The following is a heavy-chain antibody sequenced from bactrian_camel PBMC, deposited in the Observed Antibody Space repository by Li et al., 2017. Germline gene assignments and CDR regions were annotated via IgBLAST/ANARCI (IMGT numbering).Heavy chain of an antibody. J-gene: IGHJ4*01. Sequence: HVQLVESGGGLVQPGGSLRLSCAASGFTFSSYWMYWVRQAPGKGLEWVSSITSDGTNSHYADSVKGRFTISRDNAESTLYLQMNSLKPEDTAVYFCVRDGHTWNPVDWGQGTQVTVS. CDR2: ITSDGTNS. V-gene: IGHV3S6*01. CDR1: GFTFSSYW. CDR3: VRDGHTWNPVD. D-gene: IGHD2*01.